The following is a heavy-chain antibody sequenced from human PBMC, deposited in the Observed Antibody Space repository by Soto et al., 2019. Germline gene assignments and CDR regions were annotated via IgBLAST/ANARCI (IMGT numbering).Heavy chain of an antibody. J-gene: IGHJ4*02. CDR1: GVSISNCSYY. CDR2: IYYSGIT. Sequence: PSETLSLTCTVSGVSISNCSYYWGWIRRPPGKGLEWIGTIYYSGITYYNPSLKSRVTISVDTSKNQFSLKLTSVTAADTAVYYCARHGSNWGQGTLVTVSS. CDR3: ARHGSN. V-gene: IGHV4-39*01.